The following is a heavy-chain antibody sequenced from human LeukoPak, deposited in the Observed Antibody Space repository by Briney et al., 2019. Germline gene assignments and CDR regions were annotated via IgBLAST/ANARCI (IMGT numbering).Heavy chain of an antibody. CDR3: VRPAASGWYDS. V-gene: IGHV5-51*01. D-gene: IGHD1-26*01. J-gene: IGHJ5*01. Sequence: GESLKISCKGSGYSFTTYWIGWVRQMPRKDLEWLAIINPGDSDTRYSPSFQGQVTISADKSISNAYLQWSSLKASDSAMYYCVRPAASGWYDSWGQGTPVSV. CDR2: INPGDSDT. CDR1: GYSFTTYW.